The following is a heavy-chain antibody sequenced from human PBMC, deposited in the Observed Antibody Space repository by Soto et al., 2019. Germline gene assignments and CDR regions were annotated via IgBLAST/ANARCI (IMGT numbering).Heavy chain of an antibody. V-gene: IGHV4-38-2*01. D-gene: IGHD5-18*01. J-gene: IGHJ4*02. Sequence: SETLSLTCAVSGYSISRGYYWGWIRQPPGKGLEWIASIYHSGSSYYNPSLKSRVTISVDTSKNHFSLKLGSVSAADTAVYYCPSDSYGRTFDFWGQGALVTVSS. CDR2: IYHSGSS. CDR3: PSDSYGRTFDF. CDR1: GYSISRGYY.